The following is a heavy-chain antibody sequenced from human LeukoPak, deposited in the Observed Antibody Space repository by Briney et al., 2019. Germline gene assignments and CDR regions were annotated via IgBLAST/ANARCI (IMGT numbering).Heavy chain of an antibody. V-gene: IGHV3-9*01. CDR3: AKDSSGYYPEYWSDP. CDR2: ISWNSGSI. D-gene: IGHD3-22*01. CDR1: GFTFDDYA. Sequence: GRSLRLSCAASGFTFDDYAMHWVRQAPGKGLEWVSGISWNSGSIGYADSVKGRFTISRDNAKNSLYLQMNSLRAEDTALYYCAKDSSGYYPEYWSDPWGQGTLVTVSS. J-gene: IGHJ5*02.